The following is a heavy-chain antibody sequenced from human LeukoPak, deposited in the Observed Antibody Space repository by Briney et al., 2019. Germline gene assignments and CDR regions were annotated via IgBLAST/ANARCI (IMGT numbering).Heavy chain of an antibody. D-gene: IGHD5-12*01. CDR2: ISYDGSNK. CDR3: ASGLAATITSSFDY. CDR1: GFTFSSYA. Sequence: GGSLRLSCAASGFTFSSYAMSWVRQAPGKGLEWVAVISYDGSNKYYADSVKGRFTISRDNSKNTLYLQMNSLRAEDTAVYYCASGLAATITSSFDYWGQGTLVTVSS. J-gene: IGHJ4*02. V-gene: IGHV3-30-3*01.